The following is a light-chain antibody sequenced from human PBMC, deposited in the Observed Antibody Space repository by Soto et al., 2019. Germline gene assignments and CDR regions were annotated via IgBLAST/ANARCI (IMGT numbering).Light chain of an antibody. CDR2: TAS. CDR1: QTIRRW. CDR3: QQVNNYPLT. Sequence: DIQMTQSPPTLSASVGETVTIPCRANQTIRRWFAWYQQKPGKAPSLLIYTASTLQSGVPSRFSGSGSGTEFTLTISSLQPEDFATYFCQQVNNYPLTFGGGTKVDIK. J-gene: IGKJ4*01. V-gene: IGKV1-9*01.